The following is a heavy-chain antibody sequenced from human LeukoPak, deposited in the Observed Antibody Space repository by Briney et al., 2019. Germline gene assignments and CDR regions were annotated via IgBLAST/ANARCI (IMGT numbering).Heavy chain of an antibody. CDR1: GGSISSGSYF. Sequence: SQTLSLTCTVSGGSISSGSYFWSWIRQPAGKGLEWIGRIYTSGSTDYNPSLKGRVAISVDTSKNQFSLKLTSVTAADTAVYYCARDRDYSNSLDYWGQGTLVTVSS. V-gene: IGHV4-61*02. D-gene: IGHD6-6*01. CDR3: ARDRDYSNSLDY. CDR2: IYTSGST. J-gene: IGHJ4*02.